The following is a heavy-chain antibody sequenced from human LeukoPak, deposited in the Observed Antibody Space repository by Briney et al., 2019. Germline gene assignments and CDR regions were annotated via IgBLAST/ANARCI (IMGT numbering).Heavy chain of an antibody. CDR1: GGSISSNY. CDR3: ARDPSPILAGRRYWYFDL. CDR2: IYTSRST. J-gene: IGHJ2*01. Sequence: PETLSLTCTVSGGSISSNYWNWIRQPAGKGLEWIGRIYTSRSTNYNPSLKSRVTIPVDRSKNQLSLNLTSVTAADTAVYYCARDPSPILAGRRYWYFDLWGRGTLVTVSS. V-gene: IGHV4-4*07. D-gene: IGHD2-8*02.